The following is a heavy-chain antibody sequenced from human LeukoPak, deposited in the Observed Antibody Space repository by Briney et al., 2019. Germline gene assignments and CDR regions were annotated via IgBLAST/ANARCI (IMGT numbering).Heavy chain of an antibody. CDR1: GFTFSSHW. J-gene: IGHJ6*02. V-gene: IGHV3-7*03. CDR2: INHNGNVN. Sequence: GGSLRLSCAASGFTFSSHWMHWVRQAPGKGLEWVASINHNGNVNYYVDSVKGRFTISRDNAKNSLYLQMSNLRAEDTAVYFCARGGGLDVWGQGATVTVSS. CDR3: ARGGGLDV. D-gene: IGHD3-16*01.